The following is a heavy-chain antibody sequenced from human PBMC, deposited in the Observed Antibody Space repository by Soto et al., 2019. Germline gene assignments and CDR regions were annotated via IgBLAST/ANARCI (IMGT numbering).Heavy chain of an antibody. CDR3: ARVSSSWYKDYFDY. V-gene: IGHV1-69*12. J-gene: IGHJ4*02. Sequence: QVQLVQSGAEVKKPGSSVKVSCKASGGTFSNYAMRWVRQAPGQGLEWMGGIIPIFGTTNYAQRFQGRVTITADESTSTAYMELSSLRSEDTAVYYCARVSSSWYKDYFDYWGQGTLVTDSS. CDR2: IIPIFGTT. D-gene: IGHD6-13*01. CDR1: GGTFSNYA.